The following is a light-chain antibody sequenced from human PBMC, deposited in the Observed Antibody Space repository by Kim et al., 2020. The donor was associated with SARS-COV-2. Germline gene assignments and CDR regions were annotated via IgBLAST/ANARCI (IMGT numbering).Light chain of an antibody. J-gene: IGKJ4*01. CDR3: QHHGLI. Sequence: IQMTQSPSTLSASVGDRVTVTCRASLNITTWLAWYQQKPGKAPNLLIYGASNLESGVPPRFSGSGSGTDFTLTISSLQPDDFATYYCQHHGLIFGEGTQLEIK. V-gene: IGKV1-5*03. CDR1: LNITTW. CDR2: GAS.